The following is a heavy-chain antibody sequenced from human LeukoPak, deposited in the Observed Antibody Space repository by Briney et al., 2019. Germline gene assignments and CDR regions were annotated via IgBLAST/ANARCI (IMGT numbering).Heavy chain of an antibody. J-gene: IGHJ4*02. CDR2: IYNGDNT. D-gene: IGHD6-19*01. Sequence: PSGTLSLTCAVSGGSILTTNWWSWVRQAPGKGLEWVSVIYNGDNTYYADSVQGRFTISKDNSKNTLYLQMNSLRPEDTAVYFCARASRWLAFDNWGQGTLVTVSS. V-gene: IGHV3-66*01. CDR1: GGSILTTNW. CDR3: ARASRWLAFDN.